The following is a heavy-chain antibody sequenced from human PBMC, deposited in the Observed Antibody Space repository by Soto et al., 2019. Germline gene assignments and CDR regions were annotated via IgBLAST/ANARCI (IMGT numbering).Heavy chain of an antibody. Sequence: ASLKVSCKASGYTFTGYYMHWVRQAPGQGLEWMGWINPNSGGTNYAQKFQGWVTMTRDTSISTAYMELSRLRSDDTAVYYCARGRRFLEWLPDFFDYWGQGTLVTVSS. CDR2: INPNSGGT. D-gene: IGHD3-3*01. V-gene: IGHV1-2*04. CDR3: ARGRRFLEWLPDFFDY. CDR1: GYTFTGYY. J-gene: IGHJ4*02.